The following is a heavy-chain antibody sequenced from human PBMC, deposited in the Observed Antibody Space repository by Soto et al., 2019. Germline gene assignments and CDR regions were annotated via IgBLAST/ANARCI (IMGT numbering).Heavy chain of an antibody. J-gene: IGHJ6*02. CDR1: GFTFTRHW. V-gene: IGHV3-74*01. CDR2: VSQSGSVT. Sequence: GSLRLSCATSGFTFTRHWMYWIRQTPGKGLVWVSRVSQSGSVTYYEDSVKGRFTISRDNAKNTVYLEMNSLRAEDTGEYYCERRSDGWSGMDVWGQGTTVTVSS. D-gene: IGHD3-3*01. CDR3: ERRSDGWSGMDV.